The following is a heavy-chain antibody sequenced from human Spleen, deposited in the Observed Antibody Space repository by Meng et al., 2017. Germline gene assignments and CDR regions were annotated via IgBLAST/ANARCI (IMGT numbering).Heavy chain of an antibody. CDR3: ARVSELRGGFDY. J-gene: IGHJ4*02. D-gene: IGHD1-14*01. Sequence: QVRLVGSGGGLVKPWGSLGLSFAASAFTFNDYYMSWIRQAQGKGLEWVSYMSSSGDTVYYADSVKGRFTISRDNAKNSLFLQMNSLRSDDTAVYYCARVSELRGGFDYWGQGALVTVSS. V-gene: IGHV3-11*01. CDR1: AFTFNDYY. CDR2: MSSSGDTV.